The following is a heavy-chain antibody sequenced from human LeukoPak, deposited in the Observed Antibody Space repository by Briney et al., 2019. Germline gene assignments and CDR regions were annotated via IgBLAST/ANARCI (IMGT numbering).Heavy chain of an antibody. V-gene: IGHV1-46*01. CDR3: ARIKVTPGRYYYGMDV. D-gene: IGHD2-21*02. CDR1: GYTFTSYY. Sequence: ASVKVSCKASGYTFTSYYMHWVRQAPGQGLEWMGIINPSGGSTSYAQKFQGRVTMTRDTSTSTVYMELSSLGSEDTAVYYCARIKVTPGRYYYGMDVWGQGTTVTVSS. J-gene: IGHJ6*02. CDR2: INPSGGST.